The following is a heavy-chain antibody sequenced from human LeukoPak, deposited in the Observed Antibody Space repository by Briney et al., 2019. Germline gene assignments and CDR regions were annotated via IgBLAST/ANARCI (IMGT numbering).Heavy chain of an antibody. CDR1: GGSISTNNYY. J-gene: IGHJ4*02. V-gene: IGHV4-39*02. CDR2: IHYTGSA. D-gene: IGHD5-24*01. CDR3: TREYNAHFDF. Sequence: SETRSCSCTVSGGSISTNNYYWNWIRQPPEQGLEWIGSIHYTGSAWYSPSLKSRVTISVDTSKNQFSLRLNSVTAADTAVYFCTREYNAHFDFWGKGALVTVSS.